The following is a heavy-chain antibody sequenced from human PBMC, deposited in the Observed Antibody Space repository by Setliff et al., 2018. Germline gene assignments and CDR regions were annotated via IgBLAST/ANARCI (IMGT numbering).Heavy chain of an antibody. D-gene: IGHD2-2*01. CDR2: ISAHNDNT. V-gene: IGHV1-18*01. CDR3: ARDRAAIVVGPPTAAFDI. CDR1: GYTFTSYG. J-gene: IGHJ3*02. Sequence: ASVKVSCKASGYTFTSYGISWVRQAPGQGLEWMGWISAHNDNTNFAQKFQGRVTLTADTSTSTAYMEVRSLRSDDTAVYYCARDRAAIVVGPPTAAFDIWGQGTMVTVSS.